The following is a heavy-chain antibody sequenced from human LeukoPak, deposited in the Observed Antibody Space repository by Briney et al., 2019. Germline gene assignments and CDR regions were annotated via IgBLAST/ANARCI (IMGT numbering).Heavy chain of an antibody. CDR2: IIPIFGTA. CDR1: GGTFSSYA. Sequence: ASVKVSRKASGGTFSSYAISWVRQAPGQGLEWMGGIIPIFGTANYAQKFQGRVTITADRSTSTAYMELSSLRSEDTAVYYCASQDVDIVARGYYFDYWGQGTLVTVSS. V-gene: IGHV1-69*06. CDR3: ASQDVDIVARGYYFDY. D-gene: IGHD5-12*01. J-gene: IGHJ4*02.